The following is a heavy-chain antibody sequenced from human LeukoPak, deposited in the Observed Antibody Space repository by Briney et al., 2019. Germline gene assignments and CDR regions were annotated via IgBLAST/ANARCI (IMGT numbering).Heavy chain of an antibody. J-gene: IGHJ5*02. CDR2: IDDSGST. CDR3: ARGTAAAGTRWFDP. Sequence: PSETLSLTCAVFGGSLSGSCLSWIRQVPGKGLEWIGEIDDSGSTNNNPSLKNRVTISVDPSKNQFSLKLTSVTAADTAVYYCARGTAAAGTRWFDPWGQGTLVTVSS. V-gene: IGHV4-34*01. D-gene: IGHD6-13*01. CDR1: GGSLSGSC.